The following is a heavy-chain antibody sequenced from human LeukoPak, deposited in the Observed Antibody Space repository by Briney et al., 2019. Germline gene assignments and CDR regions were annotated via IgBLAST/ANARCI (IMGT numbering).Heavy chain of an antibody. CDR3: TRLESGMDV. J-gene: IGHJ6*04. V-gene: IGHV3-73*01. CDR1: GLAFSGSA. D-gene: IGHD1-1*01. CDR2: IKSKANNYAT. Sequence: GGSLRLSCAASGLAFSGSALHWVRQASGKGLEWVGRIKSKANNYATAYAASVNGRFTDSRDDSKNTAYLQMNSLKTEDTAVYYCTRLESGMDVWGRGTTVTVSS.